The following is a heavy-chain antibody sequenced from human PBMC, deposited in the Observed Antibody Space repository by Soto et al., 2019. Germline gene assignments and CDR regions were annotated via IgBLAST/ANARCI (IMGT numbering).Heavy chain of an antibody. Sequence: PGGSLRLSCTSSGVTFGAYAMSWFRQAPGKGLEWVGFIRSKAYGGTTEYAASVKGRFTISRDDSKSIAYLQMNSLKTEDTAVYYCTREGRNSNYGFYYYYYMDVWGKGTTVTVSS. CDR2: IRSKAYGGTT. CDR1: GVTFGAYA. D-gene: IGHD1-7*01. V-gene: IGHV3-49*03. J-gene: IGHJ6*03. CDR3: TREGRNSNYGFYYYYYMDV.